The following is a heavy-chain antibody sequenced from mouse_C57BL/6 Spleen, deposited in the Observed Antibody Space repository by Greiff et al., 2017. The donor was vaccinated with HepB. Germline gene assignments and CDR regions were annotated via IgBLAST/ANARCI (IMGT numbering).Heavy chain of an antibody. J-gene: IGHJ1*03. V-gene: IGHV2-5*01. CDR3: AKTGDYYYGSSYGYFDV. CDR1: GFSLTSYG. CDR2: IWRGGST. Sequence: VQLKQSGPGLVQPSQSLSITCTVSGFSLTSYGVHWVRQSPGKGLEWLGVIWRGGSTDYNAAFMSRLSITKDNSKSQVFFKMNSLQADDTAIYYCAKTGDYYYGSSYGYFDVWGTGTTVTVSS. D-gene: IGHD1-1*01.